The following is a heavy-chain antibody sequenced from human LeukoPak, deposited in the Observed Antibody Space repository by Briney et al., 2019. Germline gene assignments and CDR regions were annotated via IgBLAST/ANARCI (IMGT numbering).Heavy chain of an antibody. CDR3: ARGAMVRGVALDI. CDR2: VRYDGGDI. V-gene: IGHV3-30*02. J-gene: IGHJ3*02. Sequence: GGSLRLSCAASGFTLSNYGMHWVRQAPGKGLGWVAFVRYDGGDIYYADSVKGRFTISRDNSKNTVYLQMNSLSAEDTALYYCARGAMVRGVALDIWGQGTMVTVSS. D-gene: IGHD3-10*01. CDR1: GFTLSNYG.